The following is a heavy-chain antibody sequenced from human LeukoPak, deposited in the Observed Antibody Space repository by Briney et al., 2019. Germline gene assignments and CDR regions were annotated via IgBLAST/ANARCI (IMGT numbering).Heavy chain of an antibody. V-gene: IGHV3-48*01. CDR1: GFTFSSYS. Sequence: GGSLRLSCAASGFTFSSYSMNWVRQAPGKGLEWVSYISSSSSTIYYADSVKGRFTISRDNAKNSLYLQMNSLRAEDTAVYYCARGRGTIFGVVTDFDYWGQGTLVTVSS. CDR2: ISSSSSTI. CDR3: ARGRGTIFGVVTDFDY. D-gene: IGHD3-3*01. J-gene: IGHJ4*02.